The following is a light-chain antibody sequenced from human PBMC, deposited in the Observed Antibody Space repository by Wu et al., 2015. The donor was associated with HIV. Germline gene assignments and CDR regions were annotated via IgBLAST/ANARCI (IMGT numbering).Light chain of an antibody. CDR3: QQRYNWPLT. CDR2: DAF. J-gene: IGKJ5*01. V-gene: IGKV3-11*01. CDR1: QSVLTY. Sequence: EIVLTQFPATLSLSPGERVTLSCRASQSVLTYLAWYQQKPGQAPRLLISDAFNRAAGLPPRFSGSGAGTDFTLSISSLEPEDFAVYYCQQRYNWPLTFGQGTRLEIK.